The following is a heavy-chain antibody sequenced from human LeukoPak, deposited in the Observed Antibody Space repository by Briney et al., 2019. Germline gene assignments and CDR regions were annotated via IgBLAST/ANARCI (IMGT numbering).Heavy chain of an antibody. CDR2: ISPSGGGT. D-gene: IGHD3-9*01. J-gene: IGHJ4*02. CDR1: GYTFTSYY. V-gene: IGHV1-46*01. CDR3: ARALRYFDWLSPIDY. Sequence: ASVKVSCKASGYTFTSYYIHWVRLAPGQGLEWMGIISPSGGGTNYAQKFQGRVTMTRDMSTSTAYMELSRLRSDDTAVYYCARALRYFDWLSPIDYWGQGTLVTVSS.